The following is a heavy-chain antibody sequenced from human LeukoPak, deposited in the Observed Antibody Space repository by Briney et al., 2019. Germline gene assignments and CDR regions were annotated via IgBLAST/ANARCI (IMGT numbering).Heavy chain of an antibody. CDR1: GGSISSYY. CDR3: ARVRRTIGAFDY. Sequence: SETLSLTCTVSGGSISSYYWSWIRQPPGKGLEWIGYIYYSGSTNYNPSLKSRVTISVDTSKNQFSLELSSVTAADTAVYYCARVRRTIGAFDYWGQGTLVTVSS. CDR2: IYYSGST. D-gene: IGHD3-10*01. J-gene: IGHJ4*02. V-gene: IGHV4-59*01.